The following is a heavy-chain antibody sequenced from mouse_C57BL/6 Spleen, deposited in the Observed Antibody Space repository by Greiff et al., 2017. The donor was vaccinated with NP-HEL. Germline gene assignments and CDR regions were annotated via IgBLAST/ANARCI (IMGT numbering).Heavy chain of an antibody. J-gene: IGHJ3*01. V-gene: IGHV1-50*01. CDR1: GYTFTSYW. CDR3: ARDGTTVVPTTFAY. CDR2: IDPSDSYT. Sequence: QVQLQQSGAELVKPGASVKLSCKASGYTFTSYWMQWVKQRPGQGLEWIGEIDPSDSYTNYNQKFKGKATLTVDTSSSTAYMQLSSLTSEDSAVYYCARDGTTVVPTTFAYWGQGTLVTVSA. D-gene: IGHD1-1*01.